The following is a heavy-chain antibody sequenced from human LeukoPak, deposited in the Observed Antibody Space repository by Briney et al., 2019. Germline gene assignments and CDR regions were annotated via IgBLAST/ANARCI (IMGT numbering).Heavy chain of an antibody. CDR2: INSDGSST. CDR3: AREPTGTTAYYYGMDV. Sequence: PGGSLRLSCAASGFSFIGSWMHWVRQAPGKGLVWVSRINSDGSSTTYADSVKGRFTISRDNAKNSLYLQMNSLRAEDTAVYYCAREPTGTTAYYYGMDVWGQGTTVTVSS. V-gene: IGHV3-74*01. D-gene: IGHD1-1*01. J-gene: IGHJ6*02. CDR1: GFSFIGSW.